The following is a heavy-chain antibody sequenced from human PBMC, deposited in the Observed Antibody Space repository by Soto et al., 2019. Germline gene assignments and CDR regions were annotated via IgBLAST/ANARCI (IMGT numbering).Heavy chain of an antibody. CDR1: GFTFSDYY. Sequence: PGGSLRLSCAASGFTFSDYYLSWIRQAPGKGLEWVSYISSSGSTKYYADSVKGRFTISRDNAKNSLYLQMNSLRAEDTAVYYCARDRSDIVVGVAATRRGAFEIRGQRTTVTVSS. V-gene: IGHV3-11*01. CDR2: ISSSGSTK. D-gene: IGHD2-15*01. CDR3: ARDRSDIVVGVAATRRGAFEI. J-gene: IGHJ3*02.